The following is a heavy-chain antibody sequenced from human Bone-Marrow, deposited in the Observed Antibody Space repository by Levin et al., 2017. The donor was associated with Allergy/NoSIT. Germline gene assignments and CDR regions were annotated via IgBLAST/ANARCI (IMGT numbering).Heavy chain of an antibody. V-gene: IGHV4-38-2*01. CDR1: GYSISSGYY. CDR2: IYHSGST. CDR3: ARVSGSLTFDY. Sequence: ASETLSLTCAVSGYSISSGYYWGWIRQPPGKGLEWIGSIYHSGSTYYNPSLKSRVTISVDTSKNQFSLKLSSVTAADTAVYYCARVSGSLTFDYWGQGTLVTVSS. J-gene: IGHJ4*02. D-gene: IGHD1-26*01.